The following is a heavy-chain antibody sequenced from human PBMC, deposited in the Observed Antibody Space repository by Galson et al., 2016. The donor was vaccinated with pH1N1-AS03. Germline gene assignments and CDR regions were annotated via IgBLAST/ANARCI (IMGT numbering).Heavy chain of an antibody. D-gene: IGHD3-3*01. V-gene: IGHV3-64*01. J-gene: IGHJ4*02. CDR3: ARRRSYYDFWSGYSDY. CDR1: GFTFSSYA. CDR2: ISSDASGT. Sequence: SLRLSCAAAGFTFSSYAMFWVRQAPGKGLEYVSAISSDASGTYYANSVKGRFTISRDNSKNTVYLQMGSLRAEDMAVYYCARRRSYYDFWSGYSDYWGQGTLVTVSS.